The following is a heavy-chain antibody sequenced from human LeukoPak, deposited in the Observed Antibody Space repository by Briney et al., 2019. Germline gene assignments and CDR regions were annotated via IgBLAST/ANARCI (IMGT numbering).Heavy chain of an antibody. D-gene: IGHD2-2*01. J-gene: IGHJ4*02. CDR2: ISGSGASK. Sequence: GGSLRLSCAASGFTFSNYAMSWVRQAPGKGLEWVSLISGSGASKYYADFVKGRFTVSRDNSKNTLYLQMNSLRAEDTAVYYCAKDPDCSSISCRAPFDYWGQGTLVTVSS. CDR3: AKDPDCSSISCRAPFDY. CDR1: GFTFSNYA. V-gene: IGHV3-23*01.